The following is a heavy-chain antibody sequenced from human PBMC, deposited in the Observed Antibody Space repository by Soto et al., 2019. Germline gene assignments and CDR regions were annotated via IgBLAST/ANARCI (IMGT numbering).Heavy chain of an antibody. J-gene: IGHJ4*02. CDR1: GFTFTDYS. V-gene: IGHV3-48*02. CDR2: ISSGSGSI. Sequence: EVQLVESGGGLVQPGGSLRLSCAASGFTFTDYSMNWVRQAPGKGLEWVSYISSGSGSIYYADSVKGRFTISRDNAKHSLYLQMNILSDEDTAVYYCARDFCDYWGQGTVVTVSS. D-gene: IGHD3-3*01. CDR3: ARDFCDY.